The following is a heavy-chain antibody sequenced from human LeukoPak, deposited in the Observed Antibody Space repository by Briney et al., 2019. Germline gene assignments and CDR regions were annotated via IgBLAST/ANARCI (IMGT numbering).Heavy chain of an antibody. D-gene: IGHD2-15*01. CDR3: ARDGSGSYY. CDR2: ISYDGNNK. Sequence: PGGSLRLSCAASGFTFSSYGMHWVRQAPGKGLEWVAVISYDGNNKYYADSVKGRFTISRDISKSTLFLQMNSLRADDTAVYYCARDGSGSYYWGQGTLVTVSS. J-gene: IGHJ4*02. CDR1: GFTFSSYG. V-gene: IGHV3-30*03.